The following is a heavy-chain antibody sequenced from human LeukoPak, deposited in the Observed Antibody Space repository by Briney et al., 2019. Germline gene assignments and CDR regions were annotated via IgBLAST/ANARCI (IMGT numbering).Heavy chain of an antibody. V-gene: IGHV3-66*01. CDR2: IYSGGST. D-gene: IGHD2-2*01. CDR1: GFTVSSNY. J-gene: IGHJ4*02. CDR3: ARAPTIVVGPT. Sequence: PGGSLRLSCAASGFTVSSNYMSWVRQAPGKGLEWVSVIYSGGSTYYADSVKGRFTISRDNSKNSLYLQMNSLRAEDTAVYYCARAPTIVVGPTWGQGTLVTVSS.